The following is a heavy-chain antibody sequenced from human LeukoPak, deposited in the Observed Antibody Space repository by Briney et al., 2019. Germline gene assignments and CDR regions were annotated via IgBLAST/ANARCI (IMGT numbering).Heavy chain of an antibody. J-gene: IGHJ5*02. V-gene: IGHV4-59*08. CDR3: ARHYGP. Sequence: SETLSLTCTVSGGSISSYYWSWIRQPPGKGLEWIGYISYIGSTKYNPSLKSRVTISVDTSKNQFSLKLSSMTAADTAVYYCARHYGPWGQGTLVTVSS. D-gene: IGHD3-16*01. CDR2: ISYIGST. CDR1: GGSISSYY.